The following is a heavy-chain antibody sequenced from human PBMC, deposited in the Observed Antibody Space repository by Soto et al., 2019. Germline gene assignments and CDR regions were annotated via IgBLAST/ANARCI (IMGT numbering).Heavy chain of an antibody. D-gene: IGHD5-12*01. J-gene: IGHJ4*02. V-gene: IGHV4-30-4*01. CDR2: IYYSGST. CDR3: ARARRGYSGYDFGY. Sequence: PSETLSLTCTVSGCSISSGDYYWSWIRQPPGKGLEWIGYIYYSGSTYYNPSLKSRVTISVDTSKNQFSLKLSSVTAADTAVYYCARARRGYSGYDFGYWGQGTLVTVSS. CDR1: GCSISSGDYY.